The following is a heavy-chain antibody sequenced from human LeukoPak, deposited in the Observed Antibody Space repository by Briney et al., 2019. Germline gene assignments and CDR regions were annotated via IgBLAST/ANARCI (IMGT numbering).Heavy chain of an antibody. CDR3: AREGVPLTNLVARPFHP. J-gene: IGHJ1*01. Sequence: GGSLRLSCAASGFTFSSYWMSWVRQAPGKGLEWVANIKQDGSEKFYVDSVKGRFTISRDNAKNSLYLQMNSLRAEDTAVYYCAREGVPLTNLVARPFHPWGQGTLVIVSS. CDR1: GFTFSSYW. V-gene: IGHV3-7*05. CDR2: IKQDGSEK. D-gene: IGHD1-14*01.